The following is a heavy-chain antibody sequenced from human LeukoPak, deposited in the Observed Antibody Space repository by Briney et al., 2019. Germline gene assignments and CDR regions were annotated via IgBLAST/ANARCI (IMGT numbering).Heavy chain of an antibody. D-gene: IGHD6-19*01. CDR1: GVTFDDYA. CDR3: AKVLLPGIEVAVALHY. CDR2: ISWNSDSI. J-gene: IGHJ4*02. Sequence: GGSLRLSCADSGVTFDDYAMHWVRQASGKGLEWVAGISWNSDSIGYADSVKGRFTISRDNARNSLYLQMNSLRAEDTAFYYCAKVLLPGIEVAVALHYWGQGTLVTVSS. V-gene: IGHV3-9*01.